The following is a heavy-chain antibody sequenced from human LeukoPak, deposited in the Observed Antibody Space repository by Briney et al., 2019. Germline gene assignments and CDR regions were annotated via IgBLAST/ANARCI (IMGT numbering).Heavy chain of an antibody. V-gene: IGHV4-31*03. CDR1: GASISSGAYY. Sequence: SETLSLTCTVSGASISSGAYYWTWIRQHPGKGLEWIGYIYYSGSTYYNPSLKSRVMISVDTSKNQFSLKLSSVTAADTAVYYCARALTEYFYFDYWGQGTLVTVSS. CDR3: ARALTEYFYFDY. J-gene: IGHJ4*02. CDR2: IYYSGST. D-gene: IGHD2/OR15-2a*01.